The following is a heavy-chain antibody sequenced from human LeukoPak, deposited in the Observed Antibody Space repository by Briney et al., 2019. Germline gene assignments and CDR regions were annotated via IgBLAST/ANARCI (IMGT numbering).Heavy chain of an antibody. Sequence: GGSLRLSCAASGFIFTTYAMGWVRQAPGKGLVWVSRINSDGSTTNYADSVKGRFTISRDNAKNTLYLQMNSLRAEDTAVYYCASGYSSDYGGNAYWGQGTLVTVSS. CDR1: GFIFTTYA. CDR2: INSDGSTT. J-gene: IGHJ4*02. D-gene: IGHD4-23*01. V-gene: IGHV3-74*01. CDR3: ASGYSSDYGGNAY.